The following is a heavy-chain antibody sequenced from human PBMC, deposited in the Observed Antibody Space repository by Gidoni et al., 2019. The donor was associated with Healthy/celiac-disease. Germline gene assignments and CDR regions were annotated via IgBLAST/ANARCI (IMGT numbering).Heavy chain of an antibody. V-gene: IGHV4-34*01. CDR3: ARGLPTYGSGSLFDY. Sequence: QVQLQQWGAGLLTPSETLSLTCAVYGGSFSGYYWSWIRQPPGKGLEWIGEINHSGSTNYNPSLKSRVTISVDTSKNQFSLKLSSVTAADTAVYYCARGLPTYGSGSLFDYWGQGTLVTVSS. J-gene: IGHJ4*02. CDR2: INHSGST. CDR1: GGSFSGYY. D-gene: IGHD3-10*01.